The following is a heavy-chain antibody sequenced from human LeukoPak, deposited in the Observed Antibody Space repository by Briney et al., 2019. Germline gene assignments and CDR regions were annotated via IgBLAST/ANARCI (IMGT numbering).Heavy chain of an antibody. V-gene: IGHV3-74*01. D-gene: IGHD3-22*01. CDR1: GFTFSSYW. Sequence: GSLRLSCAASGFTFSSYWMQWVRQAPGKGLVWVSRINSDGSATSHADSVKGRFTISRDNAKNTLYLQMNSLRAEDTAVYYCGRVAHDSSGYYFNDYWGQGTLVTVPS. CDR2: INSDGSAT. J-gene: IGHJ4*02. CDR3: GRVAHDSSGYYFNDY.